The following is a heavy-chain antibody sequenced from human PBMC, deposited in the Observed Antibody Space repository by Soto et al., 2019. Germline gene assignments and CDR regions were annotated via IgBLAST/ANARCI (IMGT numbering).Heavy chain of an antibody. CDR3: ARHVTVTSGPYSYYMDV. Sequence: QLQLQESGPGLVKPSETLSLTCTVSGGSISSDSYSWGWIRLPPGKGLEWIGTIYYSGSTHHNPSLTSRGTISVDTSKNKIRLKLSAVTAADTAVYYCARHVTVTSGPYSYYMDVWGKGTTVTVSS. J-gene: IGHJ6*03. CDR1: GGSISSDSYS. CDR2: IYYSGST. V-gene: IGHV4-39*01. D-gene: IGHD4-17*01.